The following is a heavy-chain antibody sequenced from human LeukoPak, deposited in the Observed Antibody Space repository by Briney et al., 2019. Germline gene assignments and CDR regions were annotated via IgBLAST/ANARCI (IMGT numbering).Heavy chain of an antibody. CDR3: ARCSSTSCLNFDY. CDR2: IYHSGST. Sequence: PSETLSLTCAVSGGSISSGGYSWSWIRQPPGKGLEWIGYIYHSGSTYYNPSLKSRVTISVDRSKNQFSLKLSSVTAADTAVYYCARCSSTSCLNFDYWGQGTLVTVSS. CDR1: GGSISSGGYS. D-gene: IGHD2-2*01. V-gene: IGHV4-30-2*01. J-gene: IGHJ4*02.